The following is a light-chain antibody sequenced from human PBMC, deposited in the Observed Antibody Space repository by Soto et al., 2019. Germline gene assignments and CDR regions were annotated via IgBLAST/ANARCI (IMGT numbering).Light chain of an antibody. CDR3: QQYGTSPRT. CDR2: GAS. CDR1: QSVSSSY. J-gene: IGKJ1*01. Sequence: EIALTQSPCTLSLSPGERATISCRASQSVSSSYLDWYQQKPGQAPRLLIYGASSRATGIPDRFSGSGSGTDFSLTINRLEPEDFAIYYCQQYGTSPRTFGQGTKVDIK. V-gene: IGKV3-20*01.